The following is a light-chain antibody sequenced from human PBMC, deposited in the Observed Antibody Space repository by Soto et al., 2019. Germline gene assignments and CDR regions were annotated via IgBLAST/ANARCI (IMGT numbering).Light chain of an antibody. CDR2: DVS. CDR1: QDIRGA. Sequence: AIQLTQSPSSLSASVGDRVTITCRASQDIRGALAWYQQKPGKAPKLLIYDVSSLESGVPSRFSGSGSGTEFTFTISSLQPEDFAPYYFQQYKVYPITYGLATRLEIK. CDR3: QQYKVYPIT. V-gene: IGKV1-13*02. J-gene: IGKJ5*01.